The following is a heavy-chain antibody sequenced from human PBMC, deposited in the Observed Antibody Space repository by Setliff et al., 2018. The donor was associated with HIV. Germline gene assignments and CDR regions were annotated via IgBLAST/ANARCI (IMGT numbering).Heavy chain of an antibody. Sequence: SETLSLTCAVSGYSISSGSYYWSWIRQPAGKGLEWIGHIYTSGSTNYNPSLKSRVTISVDTSKNQFSLKLSSVTAADTAVYYCARPAPRGYSYGHYYFDYWGQGTLVTVSS. CDR2: IYTSGST. D-gene: IGHD5-18*01. CDR1: GYSISSGSYY. V-gene: IGHV4-61*09. J-gene: IGHJ4*02. CDR3: ARPAPRGYSYGHYYFDY.